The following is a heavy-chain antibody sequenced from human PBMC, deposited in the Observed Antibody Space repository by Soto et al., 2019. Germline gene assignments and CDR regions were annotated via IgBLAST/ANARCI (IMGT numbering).Heavy chain of an antibody. D-gene: IGHD3-22*01. V-gene: IGHV1-46*01. CDR3: ARDRGDDSSGYGAHKGKNYYYYYGMDV. CDR1: GYTFTSYY. CDR2: INPSGGST. J-gene: IGHJ6*02. Sequence: QVQLVQSGAEVKKPGASVKVSCKASGYTFTSYYKHWVRQAPGQGLEWMGIINPSGGSTSYAQKFQGRVTMTRDTSTSTVYMELSSLRSEDTAVYYCARDRGDDSSGYGAHKGKNYYYYYGMDVWGQGTTVTVSS.